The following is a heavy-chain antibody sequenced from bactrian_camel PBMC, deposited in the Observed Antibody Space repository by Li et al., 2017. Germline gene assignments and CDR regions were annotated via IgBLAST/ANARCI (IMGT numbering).Heavy chain of an antibody. D-gene: IGHD5*01. CDR1: GSWDSRYC. CDR3: AASFRRGWGPSLNSAIYDV. J-gene: IGHJ4*01. Sequence: VQLVESGGGSVQTGGSLKLSCTFSGSWDSRYCMGWFRQAPGEEREGVAVLWIGGATTSYADSVKGRFTISKDNAENTLYLQMDSLKPEDTAMYYCAASFRRGWGPSLNSAIYDVWGQGTQVTVS. V-gene: IGHV3S42*01. CDR2: LWIGGATT.